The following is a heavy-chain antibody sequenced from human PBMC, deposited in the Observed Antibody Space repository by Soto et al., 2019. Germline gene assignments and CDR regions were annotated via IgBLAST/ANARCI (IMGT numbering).Heavy chain of an antibody. CDR1: GYTFTDFY. V-gene: IGHV1-2*02. D-gene: IGHD1-20*01. CDR2: NNPKNGGI. CDR3: VRGRSVLYLDL. J-gene: IGHJ1*01. Sequence: SVKVSCKSSGYTFTDFYIHWVRQVPGQGLEWVVLNNPKNGGINYAQKFQGRVTMTRDTSGNTSYMDLNRLNFDDSAIYYCVRGRSVLYLDLWGRGTQVTVSS.